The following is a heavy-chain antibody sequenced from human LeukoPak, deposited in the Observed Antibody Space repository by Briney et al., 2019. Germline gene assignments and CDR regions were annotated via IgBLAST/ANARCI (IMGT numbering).Heavy chain of an antibody. CDR3: ARFMLHPTVTTDY. J-gene: IGHJ4*02. CDR1: GYTFTSYG. V-gene: IGHV1-18*01. D-gene: IGHD4-17*01. Sequence: ASVKVSCKASGYTFTSYGISWVRQAPGQGLEWMGWISAYNGNTNYAQKLQGRVTMTTDTSTSKAYMELMSLRSDDTAVYYCARFMLHPTVTTDYWGQGTLVTVSS. CDR2: ISAYNGNT.